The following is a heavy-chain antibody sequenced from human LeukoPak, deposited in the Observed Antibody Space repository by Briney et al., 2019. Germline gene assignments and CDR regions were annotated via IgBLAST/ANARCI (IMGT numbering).Heavy chain of an antibody. CDR3: AKDQRQLWLQFFFDY. CDR1: GFTFSSYG. CDR2: ISYDGSNK. Sequence: PGGSLRLSCAASGFTFSSYGMHWVRQAPGKGLEWVAVISYDGSNKYYADSVKGRFTISRDNSKNTLYLQMNSLRAEDTAVYYCAKDQRQLWLQFFFDYWGQGTLVTVSS. J-gene: IGHJ4*02. V-gene: IGHV3-30*18. D-gene: IGHD5-18*01.